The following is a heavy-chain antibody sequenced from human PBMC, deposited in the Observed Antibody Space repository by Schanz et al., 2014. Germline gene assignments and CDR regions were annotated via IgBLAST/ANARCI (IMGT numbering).Heavy chain of an antibody. CDR3: ARARGYSIGGYFDC. V-gene: IGHV1-46*01. D-gene: IGHD5-12*01. J-gene: IGHJ4*02. CDR1: GYTFTTYY. CDR2: INPSGGTT. Sequence: QVQLVQSGAEVKKPGASVKVSCEASGYTFTTYYMYWVRQAPGQGLEWMGIINPSGGTTTYAQKFQGRVTMTSNTSTSTVYMELMSLRSEDTAVYYCARARGYSIGGYFDCWGQGTLVTVSS.